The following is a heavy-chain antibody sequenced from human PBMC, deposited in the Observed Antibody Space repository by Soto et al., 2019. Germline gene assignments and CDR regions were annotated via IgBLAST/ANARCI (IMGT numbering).Heavy chain of an antibody. J-gene: IGHJ6*02. CDR1: GGSISSSSYY. Sequence: SETLSLTCTVSGGSISSSSYYWGWIRQPPGKGLEWIGEINYRGSSYYNPSLESRISMAVDTSKNQFSLKLRSVTAADTAVYFCVRGQPHRITIFEVVIRSYDYGMDVWGQGTTVIV. D-gene: IGHD3-3*02. CDR3: VRGQPHRITIFEVVIRSYDYGMDV. CDR2: INYRGSS. V-gene: IGHV4-39*07.